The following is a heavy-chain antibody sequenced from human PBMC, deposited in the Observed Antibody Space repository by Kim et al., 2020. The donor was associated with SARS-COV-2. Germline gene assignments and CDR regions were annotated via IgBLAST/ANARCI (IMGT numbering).Heavy chain of an antibody. Sequence: PSLNSRVTISVDTSKNQFSLKLSFVTAADTAMYYCVRLGCSATSCTTFDYWGQGTLVTVSS. V-gene: IGHV4-59*08. J-gene: IGHJ4*02. D-gene: IGHD2-2*01. CDR3: VRLGCSATSCTTFDY.